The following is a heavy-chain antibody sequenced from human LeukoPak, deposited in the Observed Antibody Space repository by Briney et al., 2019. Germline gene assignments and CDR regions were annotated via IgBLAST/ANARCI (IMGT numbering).Heavy chain of an antibody. CDR3: ARSNWSFEY. J-gene: IGHJ4*02. CDR1: GFTFSSYW. Sequence: GGSLRLSCAASGFTFSSYWMSWVRQAPGQGLEWVANIKQDGSEKHYVDFVKGRFTISRDNAQTSLSLQMNSLRAEDTAVYYCARSNWSFEYWGQGTLVTVSS. D-gene: IGHD1-20*01. V-gene: IGHV3-7*01. CDR2: IKQDGSEK.